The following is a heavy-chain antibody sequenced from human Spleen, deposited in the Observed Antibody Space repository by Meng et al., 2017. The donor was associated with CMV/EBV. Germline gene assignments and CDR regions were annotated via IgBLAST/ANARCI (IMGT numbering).Heavy chain of an antibody. D-gene: IGHD6-19*01. CDR2: ISPYGGST. V-gene: IGHV1-46*01. Sequence: ASVKVSCKASGYIFTSFYMHWVRQAPGQGLEWMGKISPYGGSTNYAQKFQGRVTMTRDTSTSTVYMELRSLRSDGTAVYYCARDLFTSGWYGWGWFDPWGQGTLVTVSS. CDR3: ARDLFTSGWYGWGWFDP. J-gene: IGHJ5*02. CDR1: GYIFTSFY.